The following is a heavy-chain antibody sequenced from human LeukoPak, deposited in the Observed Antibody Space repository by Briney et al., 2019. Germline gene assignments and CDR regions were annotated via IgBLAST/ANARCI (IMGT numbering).Heavy chain of an antibody. CDR2: ITTSNGNT. CDR1: GYSFTTYG. J-gene: IGHJ6*02. D-gene: IGHD4-17*01. Sequence: GGSVKVSCKASGYSFTTYGISWVRQAPGQGLEWMGWITTSNGNTNSAQKFQGRVTMTTDTSTNTAYMELRSLISDDAAVYYCARDQMSTVTRSAMDVWGQGTTVTVSS. CDR3: ARDQMSTVTRSAMDV. V-gene: IGHV1-18*01.